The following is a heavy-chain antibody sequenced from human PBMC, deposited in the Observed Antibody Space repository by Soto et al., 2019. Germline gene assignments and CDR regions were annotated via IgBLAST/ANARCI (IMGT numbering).Heavy chain of an antibody. D-gene: IGHD2-2*01. CDR1: GYTFTSYA. J-gene: IGHJ6*02. Sequence: RASVKVSCKASGYTFTSYAMHWVRQAPGQRLEWMGWINAGNGNTKYSQKFQGRVTITRDTSASTAYMELSSLRSEDTAVYYCARDPCSSTSCYSGSYGMDVWGQGTTVTVSS. CDR2: INAGNGNT. CDR3: ARDPCSSTSCYSGSYGMDV. V-gene: IGHV1-3*01.